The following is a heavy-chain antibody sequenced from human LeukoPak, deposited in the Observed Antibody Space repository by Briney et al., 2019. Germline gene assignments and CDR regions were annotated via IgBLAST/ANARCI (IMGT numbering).Heavy chain of an antibody. V-gene: IGHV3-23*01. CDR2: ISGSGGST. CDR1: GFTFSSYA. CDR3: AKDRVVVVTASTLFDY. Sequence: GGPLRLSCAASGFTFSSYAMSWVRQAPGKGLEWVSAISGSGGSTYYADSVKGRFTISRDNSKNTLYLQMNSLRAEDTAVYYCAKDRVVVVTASTLFDYWGQGTLVTVSS. J-gene: IGHJ4*02. D-gene: IGHD2-21*02.